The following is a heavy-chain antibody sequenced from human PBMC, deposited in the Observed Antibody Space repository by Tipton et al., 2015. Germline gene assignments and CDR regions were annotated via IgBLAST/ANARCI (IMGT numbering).Heavy chain of an antibody. CDR1: GFMFRAYG. CDR2: ISYDGSKK. Sequence: SLRLSCAASGFMFRAYGMHWVRQAPGEGLEGVAVISYDGSKKYYADSVRGRFTISRDNSKNTLYLQMNSLRAEDTAVYYCAKGQVGAGGGDMDVWGQGTTVTVSS. V-gene: IGHV3-30*18. CDR3: AKGQVGAGGGDMDV. D-gene: IGHD1-26*01. J-gene: IGHJ6*02.